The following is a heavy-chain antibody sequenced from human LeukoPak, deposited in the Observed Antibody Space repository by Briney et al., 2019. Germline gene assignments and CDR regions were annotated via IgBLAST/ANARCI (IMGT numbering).Heavy chain of an antibody. Sequence: ASVKVSCKTSGYTFTNYGIAWVRQAPGQGLEWMGWINGYNGNTNYVQKFQGRVTMTTDTSTSTAYMELSSLRSEDTAVYYCAREYGGSGSYYDYWGQGTLVTVSS. J-gene: IGHJ4*02. V-gene: IGHV1-18*01. CDR3: AREYGGSGSYYDY. CDR1: GYTFTNYG. CDR2: INGYNGNT. D-gene: IGHD1-26*01.